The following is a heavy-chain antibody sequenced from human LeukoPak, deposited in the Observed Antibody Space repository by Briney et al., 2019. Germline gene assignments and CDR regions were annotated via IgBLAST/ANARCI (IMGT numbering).Heavy chain of an antibody. D-gene: IGHD5-18*01. CDR3: ARGEYSYGWGYFDY. Sequence: SETLSLTCAVSGGSISSGGYSWSWIRQPPGKGLEWIGYIYHSGSTYYNPSLKSRVTISVDRSKNQFSLKLSSVTAADTAVYYCARGEYSYGWGYFDYWGQGTLVTVSS. CDR1: GGSISSGGYS. CDR2: IYHSGST. V-gene: IGHV4-30-2*01. J-gene: IGHJ4*02.